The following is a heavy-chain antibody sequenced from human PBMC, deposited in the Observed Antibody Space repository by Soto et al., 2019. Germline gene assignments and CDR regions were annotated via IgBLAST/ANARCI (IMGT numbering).Heavy chain of an antibody. V-gene: IGHV1-2*02. J-gene: IGHJ5*02. CDR3: ATANLYSSSWYWFDP. CDR2: INPKSGGT. Sequence: ASVKVSCKASGYRFIDYFMHWVRRAPGQGLEWMGWINPKSGGTKIAQKFQGRTTMTRDTSINTVFMELSRLTSDDTAVYYCATANLYSSSWYWFDPWGQGTLVTVSS. CDR1: GYRFIDYF. D-gene: IGHD6-13*01.